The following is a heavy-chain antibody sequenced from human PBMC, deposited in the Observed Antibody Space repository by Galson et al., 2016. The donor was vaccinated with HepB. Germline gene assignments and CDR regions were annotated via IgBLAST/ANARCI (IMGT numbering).Heavy chain of an antibody. CDR2: IDPSDSEI. CDR1: GYNFDNHW. J-gene: IGHJ4*02. V-gene: IGHV5-51*01. Sequence: QSGAAVKAPGESLNISCKTSGYNFDNHWIGWVRQMPGKGLEWMGIIDPSDSEIKYSPSFHGQVTLSFNKSMRTIFLHGSSLKASDTAIYYCARHGDFYDSSARYWGQGTLVTVSS. D-gene: IGHD3-22*01. CDR3: ARHGDFYDSSARY.